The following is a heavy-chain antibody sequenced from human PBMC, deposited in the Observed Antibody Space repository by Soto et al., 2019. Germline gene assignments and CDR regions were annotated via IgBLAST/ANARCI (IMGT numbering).Heavy chain of an antibody. Sequence: QVQLVQSGTEVKKPGASVKVYCMVSGYPITTYYIHWVRQAPGQGLEGMGWIDARSGGTVYEQKFQGRVTMTRDTSISKVYMDLSGLTSDDTALYYCAPDDYGIFPYWGQGILVTVSS. D-gene: IGHD3-10*01. V-gene: IGHV1-2*02. CDR1: GYPITTYY. CDR3: APDDYGIFPY. CDR2: IDARSGGT. J-gene: IGHJ4*02.